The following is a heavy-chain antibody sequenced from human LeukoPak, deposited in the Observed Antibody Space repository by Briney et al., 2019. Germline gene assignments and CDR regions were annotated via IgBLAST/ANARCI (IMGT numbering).Heavy chain of an antibody. CDR1: GYTFTGYY. CDR3: ARDRWQQLGRVFDY. J-gene: IGHJ4*02. D-gene: IGHD6-13*01. CDR2: INPNSGGT. V-gene: IGHV1-2*02. Sequence: GASVKVSCKASGYTFTGYYMHWVRQTPGQGLEWMGWINPNSGGTNYAQKFQGRATMTRDTSISTAYMELSRLRSDDTAVYYCARDRWQQLGRVFDYWGQGTLVTVSS.